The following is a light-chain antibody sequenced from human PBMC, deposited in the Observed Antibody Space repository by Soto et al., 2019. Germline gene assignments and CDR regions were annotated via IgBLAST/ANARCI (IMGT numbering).Light chain of an antibody. CDR2: GAS. CDR1: RSVASSN. J-gene: IGKJ2*01. Sequence: EIVLTQSPGTLSLSPGETPTPSSRPSRSVASSNLAWYQQKPGQAPSLLTFGASTRATGIPDRFTGSGSGADFTLTISGLESEDFAVYYCQQFGSSPVTFGQGTKLEIK. CDR3: QQFGSSPVT. V-gene: IGKV3-20*01.